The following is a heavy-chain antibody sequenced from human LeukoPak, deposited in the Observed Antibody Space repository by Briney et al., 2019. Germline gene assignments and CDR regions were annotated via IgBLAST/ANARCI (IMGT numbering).Heavy chain of an antibody. Sequence: GGSLRLSCAASGFTFSSYGMHWVRQAPGKGLEWVAFIRYDGSNKYYADSVKGRFTISRDNSKNTLYLQMNSQRAEDTAVYYCAKVLGSYSGYYYMDVWGKGTTVTVSS. V-gene: IGHV3-30*02. CDR1: GFTFSSYG. J-gene: IGHJ6*03. CDR2: IRYDGSNK. D-gene: IGHD1-26*01. CDR3: AKVLGSYSGYYYMDV.